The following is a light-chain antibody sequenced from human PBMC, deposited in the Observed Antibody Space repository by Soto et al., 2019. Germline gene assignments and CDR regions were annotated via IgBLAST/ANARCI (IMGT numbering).Light chain of an antibody. Sequence: EIVMTQSPATLSVSPGERATLSCRASQSGRGYLAWYQQKPGQAPRLLIYGVSTKASGIPARFSGSGSGTEFTLTISSLQSEDVAVYCCQQYNNWPPTFGQGTKVDIK. CDR3: QQYNNWPPT. V-gene: IGKV3-15*01. CDR1: QSGRGY. J-gene: IGKJ1*01. CDR2: GVS.